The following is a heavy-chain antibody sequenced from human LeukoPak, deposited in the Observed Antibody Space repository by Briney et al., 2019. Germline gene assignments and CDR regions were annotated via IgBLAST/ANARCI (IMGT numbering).Heavy chain of an antibody. CDR3: AIRLGGYYDSSGYLDY. CDR1: GGSISSYY. D-gene: IGHD3-22*01. V-gene: IGHV4-59*12. Sequence: SETLSLTCTVSGGSISSYYWSWIRQPPGKGLEWIGEIYHSGSTNYNPSLKSRVTISVDTSKNQFSLKLSSVTAADTAVYYCAIRLGGYYDSSGYLDYWGQGTLVTVSS. J-gene: IGHJ4*02. CDR2: IYHSGST.